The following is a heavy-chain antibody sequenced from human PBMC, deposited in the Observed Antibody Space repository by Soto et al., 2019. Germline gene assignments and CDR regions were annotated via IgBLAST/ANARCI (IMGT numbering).Heavy chain of an antibody. CDR3: ARYRREAVAGYTLDN. V-gene: IGHV4-59*01. D-gene: IGHD6-13*01. CDR2: VYNSGST. J-gene: IGHJ4*02. Sequence: TLSLTCTVSGGSISSNYWTWIRQPPGKGLEWIGYVYNSGSTNYNPSLKSRVTISEDTSKSQFSLKVNSMTAADTAVYYCARYRREAVAGYTLDNWGQGMLVTVSS. CDR1: GGSISSNY.